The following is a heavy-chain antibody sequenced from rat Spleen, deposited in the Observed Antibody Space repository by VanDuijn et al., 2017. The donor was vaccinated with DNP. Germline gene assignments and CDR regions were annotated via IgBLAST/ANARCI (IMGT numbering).Heavy chain of an antibody. J-gene: IGHJ4*01. CDR1: GFTFNNYW. CDR2: ITNTGGST. Sequence: EVELVESGGGLVQPGRSMKLSCAASGFTFNNYWMTWIRQAPGKGLEWISSITNTGGSTYYLDSVRGRFSISRDNAKSTLYLQLNSLRSEDTATYYCARCYYDGTYYYVFMDAWGQGASVTVSS. CDR3: ARCYYDGTYYYVFMDA. D-gene: IGHD1-12*02. V-gene: IGHV5-31*01.